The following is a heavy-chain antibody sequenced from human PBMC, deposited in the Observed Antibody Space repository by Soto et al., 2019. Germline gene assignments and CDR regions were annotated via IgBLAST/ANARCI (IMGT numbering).Heavy chain of an antibody. J-gene: IGHJ6*03. D-gene: IGHD6-19*01. CDR1: GFTFSSYG. V-gene: IGHV3-30*18. Sequence: GGSLRLSCAASGFTFSSYGMHWVRQAPGKGLEWVAVISYDGSNKYYADSVKGRFTISRDNSKNTLYLQMNSLRAEDTAVYYCAKDLIRSSGRSYYYYYMDVWGKGTTVTVSS. CDR3: AKDLIRSSGRSYYYYYMDV. CDR2: ISYDGSNK.